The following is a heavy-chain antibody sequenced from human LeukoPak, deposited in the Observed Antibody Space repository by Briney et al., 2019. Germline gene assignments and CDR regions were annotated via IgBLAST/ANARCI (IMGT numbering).Heavy chain of an antibody. CDR3: ARPHQGADSSSWDGNFQH. V-gene: IGHV5-51*01. Sequence: GESLKISCQGSGYSFTSYWIGWVRQLPGKGLEWMGIIYPGDSDTRYSPSFQGQVTISADKSISTAYLQWSSLKASDTAMYYCARPHQGADSSSWDGNFQHWGQGTLVTVSS. CDR1: GYSFTSYW. CDR2: IYPGDSDT. D-gene: IGHD6-13*01. J-gene: IGHJ1*01.